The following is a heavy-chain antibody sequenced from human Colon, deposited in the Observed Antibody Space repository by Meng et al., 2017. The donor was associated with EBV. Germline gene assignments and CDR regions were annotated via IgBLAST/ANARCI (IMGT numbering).Heavy chain of an antibody. D-gene: IGHD6-19*01. J-gene: IGHJ4*02. V-gene: IGHV4-31*03. Sequence: SGLRLVKPSQTLSPPCTFSCGSVSRVGSYWSWIRQHPGKGLECFGHIYYSGSTFYNPSLKRRVIISIDTSKNQFSLNLRSVTAADTAVYYCARVSSGWDYFDYWGQGTLVTVSS. CDR2: IYYSGST. CDR3: ARVSSGWDYFDY. CDR1: CGSVSRVGSY.